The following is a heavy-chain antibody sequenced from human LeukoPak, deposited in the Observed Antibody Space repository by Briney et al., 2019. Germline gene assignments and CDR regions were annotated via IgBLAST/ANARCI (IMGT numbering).Heavy chain of an antibody. Sequence: SETLSLTCTVSGGSVSSSSYYWGWIRQPPGKGLEWIGSIYYSGSTYYNPSPKSRVTISVDTSKNQFSLKLSSVTAADTAVYYCARHGGYGDYVVDYWGQGTLVTVSS. J-gene: IGHJ4*02. CDR2: IYYSGST. CDR1: GGSVSSSSYY. D-gene: IGHD4-17*01. V-gene: IGHV4-39*01. CDR3: ARHGGYGDYVVDY.